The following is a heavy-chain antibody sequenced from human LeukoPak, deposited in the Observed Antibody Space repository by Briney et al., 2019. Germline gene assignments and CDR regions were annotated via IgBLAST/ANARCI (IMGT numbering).Heavy chain of an antibody. Sequence: PGGSLRLSCAASGFTFSSYAMSWVRQAPGKGLEWVSAISGSGGSTYYADSVKGRFTISKDNSKNTLYLQMNSLRAEDTAVYYCAKDWGSSWYDSASDYWGQGTLVTVSS. D-gene: IGHD6-13*01. J-gene: IGHJ4*02. CDR2: ISGSGGST. V-gene: IGHV3-23*01. CDR1: GFTFSSYA. CDR3: AKDWGSSWYDSASDY.